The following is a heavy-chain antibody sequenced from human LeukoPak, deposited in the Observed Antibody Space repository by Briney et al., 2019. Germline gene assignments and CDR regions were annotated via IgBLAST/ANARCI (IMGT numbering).Heavy chain of an antibody. Sequence: GGSLRLSCAASGFTVSSNYMNWVRQAPGKGLEWVSVINSAGNAYYADSVEGRFTISRDNSKNMLYLQMNSLRAEDTAVYHCARSQGGTMSLRHFDLWGRGTLVTVSS. CDR1: GFTVSSNY. V-gene: IGHV3-53*01. CDR3: ARSQGGTMSLRHFDL. J-gene: IGHJ2*01. CDR2: INSAGNA. D-gene: IGHD3-22*01.